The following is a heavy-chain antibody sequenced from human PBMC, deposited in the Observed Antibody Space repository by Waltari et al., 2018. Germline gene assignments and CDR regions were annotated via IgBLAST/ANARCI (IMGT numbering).Heavy chain of an antibody. CDR3: TRESRDYYDSSGYYKGYYFDY. Sequence: EVQLVESGGGLVQPGRSLRLSCTASGFTFGDYAMSWVRQAPGKGLEWVGFIRSKAYGETTEYAASVKGRFTISRDDSKSIAYLQMNSLKTEDTAVYYCTRESRDYYDSSGYYKGYYFDYWGQGTLVTVSS. CDR2: IRSKAYGETT. CDR1: GFTFGDYA. D-gene: IGHD3-22*01. J-gene: IGHJ4*02. V-gene: IGHV3-49*04.